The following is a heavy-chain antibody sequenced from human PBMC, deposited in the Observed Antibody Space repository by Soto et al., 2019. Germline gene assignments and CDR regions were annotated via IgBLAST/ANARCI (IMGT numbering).Heavy chain of an antibody. CDR2: INPSGGST. Sequence: ASVKVSCTASGYTFTSYYMHWVRQALGQGLEWMGIINPSGGSTSYAQKFQGRVTMTRDTSTSTVYMELSSLRSEDTAVYYCARREAYCGGECYAYDYWGQETLVTVSS. V-gene: IGHV1-46*01. CDR3: ARREAYCGGECYAYDY. CDR1: GYTFTSYY. J-gene: IGHJ4*02. D-gene: IGHD2-21*01.